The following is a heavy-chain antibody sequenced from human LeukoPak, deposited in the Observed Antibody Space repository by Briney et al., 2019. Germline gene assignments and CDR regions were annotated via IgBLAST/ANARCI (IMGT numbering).Heavy chain of an antibody. Sequence: GESLKISCKGSGYSFISYWILWVRQMPGKGLEWMGIIHPADSDTRYTPSFQGHVTISADRSISTAYLQWSGLKASDTAMYYCAWINYSGYEGGYFDFWGQGTLVTVSS. J-gene: IGHJ4*02. D-gene: IGHD5-12*01. CDR2: IHPADSDT. V-gene: IGHV5-51*01. CDR1: GYSFISYW. CDR3: AWINYSGYEGGYFDF.